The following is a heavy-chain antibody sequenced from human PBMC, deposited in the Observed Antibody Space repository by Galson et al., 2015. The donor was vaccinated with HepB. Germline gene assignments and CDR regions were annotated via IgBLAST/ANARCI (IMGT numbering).Heavy chain of an antibody. CDR2: ISGSGGST. Sequence: SLRLSCAASGFNFRSYGMHWVRQAPGKGLEWVSAISGSGGSTYYADSVKGRFTISRDNSKNTLYLQMNSLRAEDTAVYYCAKDFDPGYYDSSGYDYWGQGTLVTVSS. V-gene: IGHV3-23*01. CDR1: GFNFRSYG. CDR3: AKDFDPGYYDSSGYDY. J-gene: IGHJ4*02. D-gene: IGHD3-22*01.